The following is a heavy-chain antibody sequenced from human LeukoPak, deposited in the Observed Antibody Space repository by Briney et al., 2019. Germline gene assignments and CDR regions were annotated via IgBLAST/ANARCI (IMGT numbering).Heavy chain of an antibody. D-gene: IGHD2-2*01. V-gene: IGHV3-48*03. CDR3: ARAPDIVVVPAAMGDAFDI. CDR2: ISSSGSTI. Sequence: GGSLRLFCAASGYTFSSYEMNWVRQAPGKGLEWVSYISSSGSTIYYADSVKGRFTISRDNAKNSLYLQMNSLRAEDTAVYYCARAPDIVVVPAAMGDAFDIWGQGTMVTVSS. CDR1: GYTFSSYE. J-gene: IGHJ3*02.